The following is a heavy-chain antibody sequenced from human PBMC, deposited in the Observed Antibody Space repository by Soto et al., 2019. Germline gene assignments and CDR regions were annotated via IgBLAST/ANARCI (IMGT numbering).Heavy chain of an antibody. CDR1: GFTLSSYW. CDR2: INSDGSST. CDR3: VRTSLVVAAATREDY. J-gene: IGHJ4*02. Sequence: EVQLVESGGGLVQPGGSLRLSCAASGFTLSSYWMHWVRQAPGKGLVWVSRINSDGSSTSYADSVKGRFTISRDNAKNTLYLQMTSLRAEDTAVYYCVRTSLVVAAATREDYWGQGTLVTVSS. D-gene: IGHD2-15*01. V-gene: IGHV3-74*01.